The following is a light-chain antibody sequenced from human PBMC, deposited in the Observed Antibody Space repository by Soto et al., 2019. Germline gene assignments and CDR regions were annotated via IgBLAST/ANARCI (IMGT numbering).Light chain of an antibody. CDR3: QQYNSYPLT. Sequence: DIQLTQSPFFLSASVGDRVTISCRASQAIYSYLAWYQQKPGKAPKLLIYDASSLECGVPSRFSGSGSGTEFTPTISSLPADDFATYYRQQYNSYPLTFGGGTKVDIK. CDR2: DAS. J-gene: IGKJ4*01. V-gene: IGKV1-9*01. CDR1: QAIYSY.